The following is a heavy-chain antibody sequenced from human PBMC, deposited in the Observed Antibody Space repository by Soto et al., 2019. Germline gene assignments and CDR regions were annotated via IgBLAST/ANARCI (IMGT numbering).Heavy chain of an antibody. CDR1: GFTFSSYA. D-gene: IGHD3-9*01. CDR3: AKNMDYDILTGYSVDY. V-gene: IGHV3-23*01. Sequence: EVQLLESGGGLVQPGGSLRLSCAASGFTFSSYAISWVRQAPGKGMEWVSAISGSGGSTYYADSVKGRFTISRDNSKNTLYLQMNSLRAEDTAVYYCAKNMDYDILTGYSVDYWGQGTLVTVSS. CDR2: ISGSGGST. J-gene: IGHJ4*02.